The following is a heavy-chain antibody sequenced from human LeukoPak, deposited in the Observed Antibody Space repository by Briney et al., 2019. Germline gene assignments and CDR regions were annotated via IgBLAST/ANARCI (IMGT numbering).Heavy chain of an antibody. J-gene: IGHJ4*02. CDR2: MNPNSGNT. V-gene: IGHV1-8*03. CDR1: GYTFTNYD. CDR3: ARGPKWTGSYYYFDY. Sequence: GASVKVSCKASGYTFTNYDINWVRQATGQGLEWMGWMNPNSGNTGYTQKFQGRVTISRNTSITTAYMELSSLRSEDTAVYYCARGPKWTGSYYYFDYWGQGTLVTVSS. D-gene: IGHD1-26*01.